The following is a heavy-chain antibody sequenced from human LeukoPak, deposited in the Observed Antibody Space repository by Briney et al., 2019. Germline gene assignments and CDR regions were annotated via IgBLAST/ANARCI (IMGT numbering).Heavy chain of an antibody. CDR3: ARDVDYTPDY. CDR2: INGDGSST. Sequence: GGFLRLSCAASGLTFRNYWMHWVRQAPGKGLVWVSRINGDGSSTTYADSVKGRFTISRDNARSTLFLQINSLRAEDTAVYYCARDVDYTPDYWGQGTLVTVSS. J-gene: IGHJ4*02. CDR1: GLTFRNYW. D-gene: IGHD3-3*01. V-gene: IGHV3-74*01.